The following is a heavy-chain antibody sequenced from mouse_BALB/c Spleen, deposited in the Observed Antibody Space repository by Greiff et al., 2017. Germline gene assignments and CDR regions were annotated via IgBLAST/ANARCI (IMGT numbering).Heavy chain of an antibody. D-gene: IGHD2-5*01. CDR3: ARPCYSTGDMDY. CDR1: GYTFTSYW. CDR2: INPSTGYT. Sequence: QVQLQQSGAELAKPGASVKMSCKASGYTFTSYWMHWVKQRPGQGLEWIGYINPSTGYTEYNQKFKDKATLTADKSSSTAYMQLSSLTSEDSAVYYCARPCYSTGDMDYWGQGTSVTVSS. V-gene: IGHV1-7*01. J-gene: IGHJ4*01.